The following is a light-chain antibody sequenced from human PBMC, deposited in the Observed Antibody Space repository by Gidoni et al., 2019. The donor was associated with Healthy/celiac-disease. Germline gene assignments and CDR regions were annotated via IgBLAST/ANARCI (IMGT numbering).Light chain of an antibody. V-gene: IGKV3-11*01. J-gene: IGKJ5*01. CDR3: QQRSNWTT. CDR1: QSVSSY. Sequence: EIVFTQSPATLSLSPGERATLSCRASQSVSSYLAWYQQKPGQAPRLLIYDASNRATGIPARFSGSGSGKDFTLTISSLEPEDFAVYYCQQRSNWTTFXQXTRLEIK. CDR2: DAS.